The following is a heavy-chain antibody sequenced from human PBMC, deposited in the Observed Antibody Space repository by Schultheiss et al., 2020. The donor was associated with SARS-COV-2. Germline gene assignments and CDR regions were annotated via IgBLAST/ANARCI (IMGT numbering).Heavy chain of an antibody. V-gene: IGHV4-61*02. J-gene: IGHJ4*02. D-gene: IGHD2-15*01. Sequence: SETLSLTCTVSGGSISSGSYYWSWIRQPAVKGLEWIGRIYTSGSTNYNPSLKSRVTISVDTSKNQFSLKLSSVTAADTAVYYCAFIGYCSGGSCYAIDYWVQGTLVTVSS. CDR1: GGSISSGSYY. CDR3: AFIGYCSGGSCYAIDY. CDR2: IYTSGST.